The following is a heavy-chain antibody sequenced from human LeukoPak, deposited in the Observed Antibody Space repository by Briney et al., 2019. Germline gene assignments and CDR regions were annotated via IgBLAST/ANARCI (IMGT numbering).Heavy chain of an antibody. V-gene: IGHV1-18*01. CDR2: ISAYNGNT. CDR1: GYTFTSYG. Sequence: ASVKVSCKASGYTFTSYGISWVRQAPGQGLEWMGWISAYNGNTNYAQKLQGRVTMTTDTSTSTAYMELRSLRPDDTAVYYCARGGFLEYSSSYELDYWGQGTLVTVSS. J-gene: IGHJ4*02. D-gene: IGHD6-6*01. CDR3: ARGGFLEYSSSYELDY.